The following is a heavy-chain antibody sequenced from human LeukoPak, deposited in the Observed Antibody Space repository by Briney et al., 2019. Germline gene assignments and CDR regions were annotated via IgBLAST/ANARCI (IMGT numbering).Heavy chain of an antibody. D-gene: IGHD3-10*01. Sequence: GGSLRLSCEGSGFTFDSYAMSWVRQSLGKGLEWVSAVTGTGGNTYHADSVKDRFTISRDNSKNTVYLQMNSLRAEDTAIYYCAKVHGSGSYRFDFWGQGTLVTVSS. CDR2: VTGTGGNT. V-gene: IGHV3-23*01. CDR1: GFTFDSYA. J-gene: IGHJ4*02. CDR3: AKVHGSGSYRFDF.